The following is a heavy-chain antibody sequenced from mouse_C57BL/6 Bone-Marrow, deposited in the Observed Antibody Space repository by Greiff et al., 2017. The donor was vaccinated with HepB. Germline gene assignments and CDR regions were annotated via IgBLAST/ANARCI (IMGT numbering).Heavy chain of an antibody. J-gene: IGHJ3*01. V-gene: IGHV1-55*01. CDR2: IYPGSGST. Sequence: QVQLQQPGAELVKPGASVKMSCKASGYTFTSYWITWVKQRPGQGLEWIGDIYPGSGSTNYNEKFKSKATLTVDTSSSTAYMQLSSLTSEDAAVYYWARRSYDYGSSPAWFAYWGQGTLVTVSA. CDR1: GYTFTSYW. D-gene: IGHD1-1*01. CDR3: ARRSYDYGSSPAWFAY.